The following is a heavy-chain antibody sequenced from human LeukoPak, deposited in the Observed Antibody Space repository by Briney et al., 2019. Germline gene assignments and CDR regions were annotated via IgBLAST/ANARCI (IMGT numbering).Heavy chain of an antibody. V-gene: IGHV3-30*09. Sequence: GRSLRLSCAASGFTFSSYAMHWVRQTPDKGLEWVAVISYDGSNAYYADSVKGRFAISRDNSKNTLYLQMNSLRAEDTAVYFCAKDYAVWGVTVNDNPFDFWGQGTLVTVSS. J-gene: IGHJ4*02. D-gene: IGHD3-10*01. CDR1: GFTFSSYA. CDR2: ISYDGSNA. CDR3: AKDYAVWGVTVNDNPFDF.